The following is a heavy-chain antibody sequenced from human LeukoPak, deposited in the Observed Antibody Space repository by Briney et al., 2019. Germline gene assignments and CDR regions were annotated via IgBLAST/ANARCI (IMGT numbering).Heavy chain of an antibody. Sequence: PGGSLRLSCEASGFTFSNDWMGWVRQAPGKGLEWVANIRQDGGEQYYMDSVKGRFTISRDNGKNSAYLQMNSLRVEDTAMYYCATYCSSANCYIWGYYFDYWGQGTLVTVSS. CDR1: GFTFSNDW. CDR3: ATYCSSANCYIWGYYFDY. J-gene: IGHJ4*02. CDR2: IRQDGGEQ. D-gene: IGHD2-2*01. V-gene: IGHV3-7*03.